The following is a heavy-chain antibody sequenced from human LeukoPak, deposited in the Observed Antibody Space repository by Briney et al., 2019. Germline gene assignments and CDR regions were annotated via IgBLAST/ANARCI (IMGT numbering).Heavy chain of an antibody. J-gene: IGHJ6*03. CDR2: ISGGSIYI. Sequence: GGSLRLSCAASGFTFSSSTMNWVRQAPGKGLEWVSSISGGSIYIYYADSVKGRFTISRDNGKNSLYLQMNSLRAEDTAVYCCASDKTAQLDNYYYYMDVWGKGTTVTISS. V-gene: IGHV3-21*06. CDR3: ASDKTAQLDNYYYYMDV. CDR1: GFTFSSST. D-gene: IGHD6-13*01.